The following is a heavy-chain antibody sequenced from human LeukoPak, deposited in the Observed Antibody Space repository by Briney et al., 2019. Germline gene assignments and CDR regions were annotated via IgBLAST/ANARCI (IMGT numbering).Heavy chain of an antibody. CDR3: ARRLYSSSYYGYDY. V-gene: IGHV5-51*01. Sequence: GESLKISCKGSGYSFSNNWIGWVRQMPGKGLEWMGVIYCGDSETRYNPSFQGQVTMSADKSTSTAHLQRSSLKASDTAMYYCARRLYSSSYYGYDYWGQGTLVTVSS. CDR1: GYSFSNNW. D-gene: IGHD6-13*01. J-gene: IGHJ4*02. CDR2: IYCGDSET.